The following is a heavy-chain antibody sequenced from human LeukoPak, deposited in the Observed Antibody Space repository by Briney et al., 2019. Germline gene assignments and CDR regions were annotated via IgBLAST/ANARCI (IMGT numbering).Heavy chain of an antibody. CDR1: GFTFSSYA. CDR2: ISGSGGST. J-gene: IGHJ4*02. CDR3: ARGHKVRGVPGGDY. V-gene: IGHV3-23*01. D-gene: IGHD2-8*02. Sequence: GGSLRLSCAASGFTFSSYAMSWVHQAQGKGLEWVSAISGSGGSTYYADSVKGRFTISRDNSKNTLYLQMNSLRAEDTAVYYCARGHKVRGVPGGDYWGQGTLVTVSS.